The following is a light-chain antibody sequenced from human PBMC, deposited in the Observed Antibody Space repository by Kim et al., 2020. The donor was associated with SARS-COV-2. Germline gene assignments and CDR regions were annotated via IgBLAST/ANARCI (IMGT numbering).Light chain of an antibody. J-gene: IGLJ3*02. CDR3: AAWDDSLSGRV. CDR1: SSNIERNY. V-gene: IGLV1-47*01. CDR2: RNN. Sequence: SVLTQPPSASGTPGQRVTISCSGSSSNIERNYVYWYQQLPGTAPKVLIYRNNERPSGVPERFTASKSGTSASLAISGLRSEDEADYYCAAWDDSLSGRVFGGGTQLTVL.